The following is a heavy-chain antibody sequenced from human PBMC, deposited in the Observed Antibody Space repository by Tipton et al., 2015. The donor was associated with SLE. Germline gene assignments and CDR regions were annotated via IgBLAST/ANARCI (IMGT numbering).Heavy chain of an antibody. CDR2: ISPYDGNR. CDR1: GYTFTTYG. Sequence: QLVQSGGEVKKPGASVRVSCKTSGYTFTTYGISWVRQAPGQGLEWMGWISPYDGNRKYEEKFQGRVTMTTDTATSTAYMELRSLRSDDTAVYYCVTVHPDYFDYWGQGTLVTVSS. CDR3: VTVHPDYFDY. V-gene: IGHV1-18*01. J-gene: IGHJ4*02.